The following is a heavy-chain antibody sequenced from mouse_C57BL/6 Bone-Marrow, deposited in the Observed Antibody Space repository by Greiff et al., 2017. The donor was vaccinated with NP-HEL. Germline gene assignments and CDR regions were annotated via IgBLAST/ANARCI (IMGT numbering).Heavy chain of an antibody. CDR3: ARYDSSFDY. D-gene: IGHD2-12*01. CDR1: GYAFSSSW. CDR2: IYPGDGDT. J-gene: IGHJ2*01. Sequence: VKLMESGPELVKPGASVKISCKASGYAFSSSWMNWVKQRPGKGLEWIGRIYPGDGDTNYNGKFKGKATLTTDKSSSTAYMQLSSLTSEDSAVYFCARYDSSFDYWGQGTTLTVSS. V-gene: IGHV1-82*01.